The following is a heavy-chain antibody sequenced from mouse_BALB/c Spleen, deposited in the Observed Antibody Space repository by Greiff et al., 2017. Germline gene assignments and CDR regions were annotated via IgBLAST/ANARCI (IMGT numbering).Heavy chain of an antibody. Sequence: VQLQQSGPELVKPGASVRISCKASGYTFTSYYIHWVQQRPGQGLEWMGWIYPGNVNTKYNAQFKGKATPPADKSSSTSYMQLSSLTSEDSAVYFCASGSSASFAYWGQGTTVTVSA. V-gene: IGHV1S56*01. CDR3: ASGSSASFAY. CDR1: GYTFTSYY. CDR2: IYPGNVNT. J-gene: IGHJ2*01. D-gene: IGHD1-1*01.